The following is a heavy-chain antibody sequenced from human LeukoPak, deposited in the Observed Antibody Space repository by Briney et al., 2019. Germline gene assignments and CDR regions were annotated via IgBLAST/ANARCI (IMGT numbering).Heavy chain of an antibody. CDR3: ARGIGDY. J-gene: IGHJ4*02. CDR2: IKQDRTNK. CDR1: GFTFNSHW. D-gene: IGHD3-3*01. Sequence: GGSLRLSCAASGFTFNSHWMTWVRQAPGKGLDWVATIKQDRTNKYYVDSVKGRFTISRDNAKNSLYLQMNSLRAEDTALYYCARGIGDYWGQGTLVTVSS. V-gene: IGHV3-7*03.